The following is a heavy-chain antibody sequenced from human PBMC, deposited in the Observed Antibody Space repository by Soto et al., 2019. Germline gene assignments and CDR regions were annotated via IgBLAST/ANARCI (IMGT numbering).Heavy chain of an antibody. D-gene: IGHD1-1*01. CDR1: GFTFSSYG. CDR2: ISYDGSNK. V-gene: IGHV3-30*18. Sequence: QVQLVESGGGVVQPGRSLRLSCAASGFTFSSYGMHWVRQAPGKGLEWVAVISYDGSNKYYADSVKGRFTIPRDNSKNPLYLQMNSLRAEDTAVYYCAKPMAWKTGYGMDVWGQGTTVTVSS. CDR3: AKPMAWKTGYGMDV. J-gene: IGHJ6*02.